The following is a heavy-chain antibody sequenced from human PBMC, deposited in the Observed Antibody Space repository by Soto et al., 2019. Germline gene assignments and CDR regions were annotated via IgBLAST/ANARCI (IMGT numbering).Heavy chain of an antibody. V-gene: IGHV4-4*02. CDR3: ACRSVVVPAARTGVYSYYYYGMDV. Sequence: SETLSLTCAVSGVSISSNNWWSWVRQPPGKGLEWIGEIYHSGSTNYNPSLKSRVTISVDKSTNQFSLKLSSVTAADTAVYYSACRSVVVPAARTGVYSYYYYGMDVLGQGNTVTASS. CDR1: GVSISSNNW. J-gene: IGHJ6*02. CDR2: IYHSGST. D-gene: IGHD2-2*01.